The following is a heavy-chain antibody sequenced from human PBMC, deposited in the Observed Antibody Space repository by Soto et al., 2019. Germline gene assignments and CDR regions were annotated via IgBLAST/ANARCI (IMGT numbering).Heavy chain of an antibody. V-gene: IGHV4-34*01. Sequence: SETLSLTCAVYGGSFSGYYWSWIRQPPGKGLEWIGEINHSGSTNYNPSLKSRVTISVDTSKNQFSLKLSSVTAADTAVYYCARGRKVPAAKGLYYYYYGMDAWCQGPTVT. CDR3: ARGRKVPAAKGLYYYYYGMDA. CDR1: GGSFSGYY. J-gene: IGHJ6*02. CDR2: INHSGST. D-gene: IGHD2-2*01.